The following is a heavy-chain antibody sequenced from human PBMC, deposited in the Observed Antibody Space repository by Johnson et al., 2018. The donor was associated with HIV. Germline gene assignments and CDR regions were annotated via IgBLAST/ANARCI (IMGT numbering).Heavy chain of an antibody. CDR1: GFTFSSYW. CDR2: IKQDGSEK. Sequence: VQLVESGGGLVKPGGSLRLSCAASGFTFSSYWMSWVRQAPGKGLEWVANIKQDGSEKYYVDSVKGRFTISRDNSKNTLYLQMNSLRAEDTAVYYCARDSEWELGQEGAFDIWGQGTMVTVSS. V-gene: IGHV3-7*01. J-gene: IGHJ3*02. D-gene: IGHD1-26*01. CDR3: ARDSEWELGQEGAFDI.